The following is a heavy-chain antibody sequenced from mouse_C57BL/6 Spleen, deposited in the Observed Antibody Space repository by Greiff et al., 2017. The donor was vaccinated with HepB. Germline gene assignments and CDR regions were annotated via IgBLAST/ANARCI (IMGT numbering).Heavy chain of an antibody. V-gene: IGHV5-4*01. J-gene: IGHJ2*01. CDR1: GFTFSSYA. CDR3: ARDTMVTTNYFDY. Sequence: EVQLVESGGGLVKPGGSLKLSCAASGFTFSSYAMSWVRQTPEKRLEWVATISDGGSYTYYPDNVKGRFTISRDNAKNNLYLQMSHLKSEDTAMYYCARDTMVTTNYFDYWGQGTTLTVSS. CDR2: ISDGGSYT. D-gene: IGHD2-2*01.